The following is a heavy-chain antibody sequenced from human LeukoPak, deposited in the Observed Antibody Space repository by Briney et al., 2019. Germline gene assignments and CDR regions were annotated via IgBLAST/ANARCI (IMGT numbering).Heavy chain of an antibody. D-gene: IGHD3-10*01. CDR3: ALDRDSSGSGSPEY. Sequence: GGSLRLSCAGSGFTVSNSYMNWVLQAPGKGLEWVSVINGGGSTYYADSVKGRFTISRDNSKNTLYLQMNSLRAEDTAVYYCALDRDSSGSGSPEYWGQGTLVTVSS. V-gene: IGHV3-66*01. CDR2: INGGGST. J-gene: IGHJ4*02. CDR1: GFTVSNSY.